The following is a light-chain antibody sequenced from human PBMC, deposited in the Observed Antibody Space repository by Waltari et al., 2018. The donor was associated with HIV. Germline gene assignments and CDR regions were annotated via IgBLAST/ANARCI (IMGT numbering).Light chain of an antibody. CDR2: GAS. J-gene: IGKJ4*01. CDR1: QSVSSSY. Sequence: EIVFTQSPGTLSLSPGERATLSCRASQSVSSSYLAWYQQKPGQAPRLLMYGASSRATGIPDRFSGSGSGTDFTLTIIRLEPEDFAVYYCQQYGSSPLTFGGGTKVEI. V-gene: IGKV3-20*01. CDR3: QQYGSSPLT.